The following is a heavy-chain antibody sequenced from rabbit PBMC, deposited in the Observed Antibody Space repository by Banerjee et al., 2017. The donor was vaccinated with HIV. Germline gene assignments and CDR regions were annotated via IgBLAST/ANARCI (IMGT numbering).Heavy chain of an antibody. V-gene: IGHV1S45*01. D-gene: IGHD1-1*01. CDR3: ARDLTGVIGWNFGW. CDR1: GFSFSSSDY. CDR2: IAGSSSGFT. J-gene: IGHJ4*01. Sequence: QEQLEESGGGLVQPEGSLALTCKASGFSFSSSDYICWVRQAPGKGLEWISCIAGSSSGFTYSATWAKGRFTFSKTSSTTVTLQMTSLTAADTATYFCARDLTGVIGWNFGWWGPGTLVTVS.